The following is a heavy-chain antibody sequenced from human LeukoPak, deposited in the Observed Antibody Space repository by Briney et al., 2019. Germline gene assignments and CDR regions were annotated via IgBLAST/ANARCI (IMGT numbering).Heavy chain of an antibody. J-gene: IGHJ4*02. Sequence: SETRSFTVTVLGTALRTTYWIWSGKTPGKGLKGIGHIYYSGSTNYNPSLKRRVTISVDTSKNQFSLKLSSVTAADTAVYYCARHSPNHYGDYFDYWGQGTLVTVSS. CDR1: GTALRTTY. CDR3: ARHSPNHYGDYFDY. V-gene: IGHV4-59*08. D-gene: IGHD4-17*01. CDR2: IYYSGST.